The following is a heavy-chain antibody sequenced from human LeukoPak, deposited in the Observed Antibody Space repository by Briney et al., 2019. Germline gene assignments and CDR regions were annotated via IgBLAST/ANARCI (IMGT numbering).Heavy chain of an antibody. D-gene: IGHD3-22*01. Sequence: GASVKVSSKASGYTFTSYDIHWVRQATGEGLEWMGWMNPNSGDTGYAQKFQGRVTMTRNTSISTAYMELSSLRSEDTAVYYCVRAQGSGLDYWGQGTRVTVSS. V-gene: IGHV1-8*01. J-gene: IGHJ4*02. CDR1: GYTFTSYD. CDR2: MNPNSGDT. CDR3: VRAQGSGLDY.